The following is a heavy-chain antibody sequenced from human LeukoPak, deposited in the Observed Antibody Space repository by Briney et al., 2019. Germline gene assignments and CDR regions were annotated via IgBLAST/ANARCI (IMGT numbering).Heavy chain of an antibody. CDR2: INTNTGNP. Sequence: GASVKVSCKASGGTFISYAISWVRQAPGQGLEWMGWINTNTGNPTYAQGFTGRFVFSLDTSVSTAYLQISSLKAEDTAVYYCARVGGYLLYYYYYYGMDVWGQGTTVTVSS. J-gene: IGHJ6*02. D-gene: IGHD3-22*01. CDR1: GGTFISYA. V-gene: IGHV7-4-1*02. CDR3: ARVGGYLLYYYYYYGMDV.